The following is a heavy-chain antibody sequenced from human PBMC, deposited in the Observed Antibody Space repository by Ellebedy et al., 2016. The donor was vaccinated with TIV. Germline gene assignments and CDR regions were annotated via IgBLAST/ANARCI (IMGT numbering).Heavy chain of an antibody. CDR3: ASARDGYNFDAFDI. CDR1: GYTFTGYY. CDR2: INPNSGGT. J-gene: IGHJ3*02. D-gene: IGHD5-24*01. V-gene: IGHV1-2*04. Sequence: AASVKVSCKASGYTFTGYYMHWVRQAPGQGLEWIGWINPNSGGTNYAQKFQGWVTMTRDTSISTAYMELSRLRSDDTAVYYCASARDGYNFDAFDIWGQGTTVTVSS.